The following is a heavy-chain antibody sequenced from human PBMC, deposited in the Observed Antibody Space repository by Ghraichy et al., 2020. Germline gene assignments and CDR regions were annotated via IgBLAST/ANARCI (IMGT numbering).Heavy chain of an antibody. Sequence: SETLSLTCAVYGGSFSGYYWSWIRQPPGKGLEWIGEINHSGSTNYNPSLKSRVTISVDTSKNQFSLKLSSVTAADTAVYYCARKRNGILGWAFDIWGQGTMVTVSS. CDR1: GGSFSGYY. J-gene: IGHJ3*02. CDR2: INHSGST. CDR3: ARKRNGILGWAFDI. D-gene: IGHD1-14*01. V-gene: IGHV4-34*01.